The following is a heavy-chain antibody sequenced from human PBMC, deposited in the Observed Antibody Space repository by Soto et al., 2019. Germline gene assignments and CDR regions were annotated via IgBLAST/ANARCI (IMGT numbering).Heavy chain of an antibody. CDR2: ISGNVGST. Sequence: EVQLLESGGGLVQPGGSLRLSCAASGFTLSSHAMSWVRQAPGKELEWVSVISGNVGSTYYADSVKGRFTISRDNFKNTLYLQMNSLRDEDTAVYYCAKFILAERCFDHWGQGTLVTVSS. V-gene: IGHV3-23*01. CDR1: GFTLSSHA. J-gene: IGHJ4*02. CDR3: AKFILAERCFDH. D-gene: IGHD3-16*01.